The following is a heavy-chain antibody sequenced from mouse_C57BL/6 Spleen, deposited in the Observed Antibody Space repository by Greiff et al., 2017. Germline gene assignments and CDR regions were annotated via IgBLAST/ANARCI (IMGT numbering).Heavy chain of an antibody. V-gene: IGHV3-6*01. CDR3: ARGNYDSWFAY. D-gene: IGHD2-4*01. CDR2: ISYDGSN. Sequence: EVQLQESGPGLVKPSQSLSLTCSVTGYSITSGYYWNWIRQFPGNKLEWMGYISYDGSNNYNPSLKNRISITRNTSKNQFFLKLNSVTTEDTATYYGARGNYDSWFAYWGQGTLVTVSA. CDR1: GYSITSGYY. J-gene: IGHJ3*01.